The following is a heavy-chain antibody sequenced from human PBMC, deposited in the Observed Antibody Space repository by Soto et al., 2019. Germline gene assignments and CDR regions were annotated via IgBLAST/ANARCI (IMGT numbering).Heavy chain of an antibody. CDR2: MYYSGAT. CDR1: GDSISISTYY. CDR3: VRKAPYETSA. J-gene: IGHJ4*02. V-gene: IGHV4-39*01. Sequence: SETVSLTCTVSGDSISISTYYLGWIRQPPGKGLEWIGSMYYSGATYNNPSLKSRLTISIDTSKNQFSLKLTSVTAADTAVYYCVRKAPYETSAWAQGTLVTVSS. D-gene: IGHD3-22*01.